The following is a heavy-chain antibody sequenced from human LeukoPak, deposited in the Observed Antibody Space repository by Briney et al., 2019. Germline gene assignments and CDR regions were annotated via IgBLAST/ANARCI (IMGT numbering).Heavy chain of an antibody. V-gene: IGHV3-53*05. D-gene: IGHD6-6*01. CDR3: AKDYVVSSSPIYYFDY. CDR1: GFTVSSNY. J-gene: IGHJ4*02. Sequence: GGSLRLSCAASGFTVSSNYMSWVRQAPGKGLEWVSVIYSGGSTYYADSVKGRFTISRDNSKNTLYLQMNSLRVEDTAAYYCAKDYVVSSSPIYYFDYWGQGTLVTVSS. CDR2: IYSGGST.